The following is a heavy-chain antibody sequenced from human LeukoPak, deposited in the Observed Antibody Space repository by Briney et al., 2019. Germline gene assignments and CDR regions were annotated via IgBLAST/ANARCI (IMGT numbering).Heavy chain of an antibody. J-gene: IGHJ4*02. Sequence: SETLSLTCTVSGGSISSYYWSWIRQPPGKGPEWIGYNPYSGNTNYNPSLKSRVTISVDTSKNQFSLKLSSVTAADTAVYYCARLEWELNFDYWGQGTLVTVSS. CDR1: GGSISSYY. D-gene: IGHD1-26*01. V-gene: IGHV4-59*08. CDR2: NPYSGNT. CDR3: ARLEWELNFDY.